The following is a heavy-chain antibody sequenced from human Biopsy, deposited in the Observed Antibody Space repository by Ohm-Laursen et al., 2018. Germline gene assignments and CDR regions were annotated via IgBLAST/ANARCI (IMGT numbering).Heavy chain of an antibody. J-gene: IGHJ6*02. Sequence: SVKVSCKASGYTFSSYDVTWVRQATGQGLEWMGWVNPISGNTGYAQKLRGRVTMTGDISSSTAYLDLYSLTSEDTATYFCARAIRNQLLPTVWGQGTAVTVSS. CDR3: ARAIRNQLLPTV. D-gene: IGHD2-2*01. CDR2: VNPISGNT. CDR1: GYTFSSYD. V-gene: IGHV1-8*01.